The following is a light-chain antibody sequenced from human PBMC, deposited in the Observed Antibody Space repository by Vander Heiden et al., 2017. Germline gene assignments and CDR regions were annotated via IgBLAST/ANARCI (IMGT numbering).Light chain of an antibody. V-gene: IGKV1-27*01. Sequence: DIQMTQSPSSLSASVGDRVTITCRASQGISNYLAWYQQKPGKVPKLLIYAASTLQSGVPSRFSGSGSGTDFTLSISSMQPEDVTTYFCQKDNSAPFTFGHGTKVDIK. CDR1: QGISNY. CDR2: AAS. J-gene: IGKJ3*01. CDR3: QKDNSAPFT.